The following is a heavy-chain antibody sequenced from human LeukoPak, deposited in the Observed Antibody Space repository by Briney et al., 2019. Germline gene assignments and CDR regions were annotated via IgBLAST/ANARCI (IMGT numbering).Heavy chain of an antibody. V-gene: IGHV4-34*01. Sequence: SETLSLTCAVYGGSFSGYYWSWIRQPPGKGLEWIGEINHSGSTNYNPSLKSRVTISVDTSKNQFSLKLSSVTAADTAVYYCARDVDYYDSSGYYYGHDYFDYWGQGTLVTVSS. CDR2: INHSGST. D-gene: IGHD3-22*01. CDR3: ARDVDYYDSSGYYYGHDYFDY. J-gene: IGHJ4*02. CDR1: GGSFSGYY.